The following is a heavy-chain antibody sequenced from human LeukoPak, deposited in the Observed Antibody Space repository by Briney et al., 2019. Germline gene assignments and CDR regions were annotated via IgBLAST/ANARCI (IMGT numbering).Heavy chain of an antibody. D-gene: IGHD3-22*01. V-gene: IGHV3-48*02. CDR1: GFTFTSYT. Sequence: PGGSLRLSCVASGFTFTSYTMNWVRQAPGKGLEWVSYISGGSGDIYYADSVRGRFTTSRDNAKNSLFLQMNSLRDEDTAVYYCARAYYEISGYYHFDSWGQGALVTVSS. J-gene: IGHJ4*02. CDR3: ARAYYEISGYYHFDS. CDR2: ISGGSGDI.